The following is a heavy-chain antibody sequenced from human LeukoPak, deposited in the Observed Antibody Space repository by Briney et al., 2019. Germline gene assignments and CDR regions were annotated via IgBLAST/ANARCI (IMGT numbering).Heavy chain of an antibody. CDR2: IDPNSGDT. Sequence: ASVKVSCKASGGTFSTHAISWVRQAPGQGLEWMGRIDPNSGDTDYTQKFQDWVTMTRDTSTSTAYMELSRLRSGDTAVYYCARDKYYYGSGTFYSSAVFDHWGQGTLVAVSS. CDR3: ARDKYYYGSGTFYSSAVFDH. V-gene: IGHV1-2*04. CDR1: GGTFSTHA. J-gene: IGHJ4*02. D-gene: IGHD3-10*01.